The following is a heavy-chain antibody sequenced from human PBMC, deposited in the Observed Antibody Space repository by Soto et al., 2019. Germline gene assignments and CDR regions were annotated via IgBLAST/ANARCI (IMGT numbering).Heavy chain of an antibody. J-gene: IGHJ4*02. V-gene: IGHV1-69*13. CDR1: GGTLSSYA. Sequence: SVKVACKASGGTLSSYASSWVRQAPGQGLEWMGGIIPIFGTANYAQKFQGRVTITADESTSTAYMELSSLRSEDTAVYYCARADYGDGYYFDYWGQGTLGTVSS. CDR3: ARADYGDGYYFDY. CDR2: IIPIFGTA. D-gene: IGHD4-17*01.